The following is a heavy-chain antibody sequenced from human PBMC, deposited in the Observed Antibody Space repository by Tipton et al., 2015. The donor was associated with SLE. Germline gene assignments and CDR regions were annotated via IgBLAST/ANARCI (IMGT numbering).Heavy chain of an antibody. J-gene: IGHJ4*02. V-gene: IGHV4-59*01. D-gene: IGHD2-21*01. CDR1: GASISSYS. Sequence: LRLSCTVSGASISSYSWSWIRQPPGKGLEWIGNIYNSERTNYNPSLKSRVTISVDTSKNQFSLKLRSVTAADTAVYYCASGGEDFDYWGQGTLVTVSS. CDR3: ASGGEDFDY. CDR2: IYNSERT.